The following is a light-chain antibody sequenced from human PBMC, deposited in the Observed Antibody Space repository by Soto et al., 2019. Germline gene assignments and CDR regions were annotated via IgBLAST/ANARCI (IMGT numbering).Light chain of an antibody. CDR3: AAWDDSLNGFV. J-gene: IGLJ1*01. V-gene: IGLV1-44*01. CDR2: TNN. CDR1: SSNIGSNT. Sequence: QSVLTQPPSASGAPGQRVTISCSGSSSNIGSNTVNWYRQLPGTAPKLLIYTNNQRPSGVRDRFSGSRSGTSASLAISGLQSEDEADYYCAAWDDSLNGFVFGTGTKVTVL.